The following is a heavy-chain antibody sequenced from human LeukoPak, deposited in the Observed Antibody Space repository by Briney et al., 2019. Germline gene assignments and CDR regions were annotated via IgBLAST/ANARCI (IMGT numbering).Heavy chain of an antibody. J-gene: IGHJ6*03. D-gene: IGHD1-1*01. CDR2: VFGSGST. CDR3: ARLYQQSKWKYYYYYMDV. Sequence: SETLSLTXSVSGASFSTNYWSWIRQPPGRGLEWIGYVFGSGSTNYNPSLKSRVTISVDTSTKQFSLRLSSVTAADTAVYYCARLYQQSKWKYYYYYMDVWGKGTAVTVSS. CDR1: GASFSTNY. V-gene: IGHV4-59*01.